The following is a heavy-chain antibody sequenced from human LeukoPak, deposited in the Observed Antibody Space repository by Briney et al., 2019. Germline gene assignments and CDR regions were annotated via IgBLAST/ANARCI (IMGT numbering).Heavy chain of an antibody. CDR3: ARGKWSTRH. J-gene: IGHJ4*02. D-gene: IGHD2-15*01. CDR2: ISGSGGST. Sequence: GGSLRLSCAASGFTFSIYVMSWVRQAPGKGLEWVSAISGSGGSTYYADSVKGLFTISRDNSKNTLYLQMNSLRAEDTAVYYCARGKWSTRHWGQGTLVTVSS. CDR1: GFTFSIYV. V-gene: IGHV3-23*01.